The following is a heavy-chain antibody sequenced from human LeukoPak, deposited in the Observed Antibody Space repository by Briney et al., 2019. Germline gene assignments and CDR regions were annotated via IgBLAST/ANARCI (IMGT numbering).Heavy chain of an antibody. Sequence: SETLSLTCAVSGGSISSSNWWSWVRQPPGKGLEWIGEIYHSGSTNYNPSLKSRVTISVDKSKNQFSLKLSSVTAADTAVYYCARVAYVWGSYRYYFDYWGQGTPVTVSS. CDR1: GGSISSSNW. CDR2: IYHSGST. J-gene: IGHJ4*02. CDR3: ARVAYVWGSYRYYFDY. V-gene: IGHV4-4*02. D-gene: IGHD3-16*02.